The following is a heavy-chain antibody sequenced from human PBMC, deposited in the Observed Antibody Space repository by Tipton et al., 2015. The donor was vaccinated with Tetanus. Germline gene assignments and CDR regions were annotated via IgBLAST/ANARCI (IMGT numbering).Heavy chain of an antibody. Sequence: SLRLSCAASGFTFSSYWMSWVRQAPGKGLEWVANIKQDGSEKYYVDSVKGRFTISRDNAKNSLYLQMNSLRAEDTAVYYCARGLPYCYDSSGYDLGTTDFWGQGTLVTVSS. CDR3: ARGLPYCYDSSGYDLGTTDF. CDR2: IKQDGSEK. D-gene: IGHD3-22*01. J-gene: IGHJ4*02. V-gene: IGHV3-7*01. CDR1: GFTFSSYW.